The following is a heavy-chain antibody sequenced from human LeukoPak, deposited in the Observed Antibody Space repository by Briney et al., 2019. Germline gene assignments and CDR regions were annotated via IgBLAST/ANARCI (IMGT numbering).Heavy chain of an antibody. CDR2: IIPIFGTA. CDR1: GGTFSSYA. CDR3: ARGVLRFLEWLSRTSYYFDY. V-gene: IGHV1-69*13. Sequence: VTSVKVSCKASGGTFSSYAISWVRQAPGQGLEWMGGIIPIFGTANYAQKFQGRVTITADESTSTAYMELSSLRSEDTAVYYCARGVLRFLEWLSRTSYYFDYWGQGTLVTVSS. D-gene: IGHD3-3*01. J-gene: IGHJ4*02.